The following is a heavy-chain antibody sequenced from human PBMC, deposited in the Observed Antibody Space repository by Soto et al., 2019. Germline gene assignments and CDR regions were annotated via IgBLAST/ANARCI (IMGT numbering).Heavy chain of an antibody. J-gene: IGHJ3*02. Sequence: PGGSLRLSCAASGFTFSSYAMSWVRQAPGKGLEWVSAISGSGGSTYYADSVKGRFTISRDNSKNTLYLQMNSLRAEDTAVYYCAKAVAGTEDNKNAFDIWGQGTMVTVSS. V-gene: IGHV3-23*01. D-gene: IGHD6-19*01. CDR3: AKAVAGTEDNKNAFDI. CDR1: GFTFSSYA. CDR2: ISGSGGST.